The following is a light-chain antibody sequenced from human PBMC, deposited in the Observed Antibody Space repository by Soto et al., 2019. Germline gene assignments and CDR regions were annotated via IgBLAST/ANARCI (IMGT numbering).Light chain of an antibody. Sequence: EIVLTQSPGTLSLSPGERAILSCRASQSIRNTYLAWYQQKPGQAPRLLIYGASNRATGIPARFSGSGSGTDFTLTISSLEPEDFSVYYCQQRYNWPITFGQGTRLEIK. CDR1: QSIRNTY. J-gene: IGKJ5*01. CDR3: QQRYNWPIT. CDR2: GAS. V-gene: IGKV3-11*01.